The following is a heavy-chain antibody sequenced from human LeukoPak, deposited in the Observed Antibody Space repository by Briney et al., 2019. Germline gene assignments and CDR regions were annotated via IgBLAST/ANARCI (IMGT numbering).Heavy chain of an antibody. CDR1: AFTFSSYE. CDR3: ARDGIDGAVGHYYFDY. Sequence: GGSLRLSCAASAFTFSSYEMNWVRQAPGKGLEWVSYISSSGSTIYYADSVKGRFTISRDNAKNSLYLQMNSLRAEDTAVYYCARDGIDGAVGHYYFDYWGQGTLVTVSS. D-gene: IGHD1-26*01. V-gene: IGHV3-48*03. J-gene: IGHJ4*02. CDR2: ISSSGSTI.